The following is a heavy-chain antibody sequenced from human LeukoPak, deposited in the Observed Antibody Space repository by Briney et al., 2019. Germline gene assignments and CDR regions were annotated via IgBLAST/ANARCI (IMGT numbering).Heavy chain of an antibody. D-gene: IGHD1-7*01. V-gene: IGHV1-24*01. CDR1: GYTLTELS. Sequence: ASVTVSCKVSGYTLTELSMHWVRQAPGKGLEWMGGFDPEDGETIYAQKFQGRVTMTEDTSTDTAYMELSSLRSEDTAVYYCATVMNYGFDFDYWGQGTLVTVSS. CDR3: ATVMNYGFDFDY. CDR2: FDPEDGET. J-gene: IGHJ4*02.